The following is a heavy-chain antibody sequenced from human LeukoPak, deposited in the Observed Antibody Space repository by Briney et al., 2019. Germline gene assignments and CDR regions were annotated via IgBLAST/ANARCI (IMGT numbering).Heavy chain of an antibody. CDR3: AKDLLMKPPYYGMDV. D-gene: IGHD2-15*01. Sequence: GGSLRLSCAAAGFTFSGYAMSWVRQAPGKGLEWVSAISGSGGSTYYADSVKGRFTISRDNSKNTLYLQMNSLRAEDTAVYYCAKDLLMKPPYYGMDVWGQGTTVTVSS. V-gene: IGHV3-23*01. CDR1: GFTFSGYA. CDR2: ISGSGGST. J-gene: IGHJ6*02.